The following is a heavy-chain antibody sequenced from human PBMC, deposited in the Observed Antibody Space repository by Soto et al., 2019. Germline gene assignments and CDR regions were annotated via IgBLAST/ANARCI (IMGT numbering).Heavy chain of an antibody. CDR1: GYRFDKYA. CDR2: INTDSGDT. V-gene: IGHV1-3*04. CDR3: ARRPLRGSYPVFYFDY. D-gene: IGHD1-20*01. J-gene: IGHJ4*02. Sequence: QVQLVQSGAEVKKPGASVRISCTASGYRFDKYAIHWVRQAPGQGFEWMGWINTDSGDTEYSQKFQVRISLTRDTSATTAYLDLTSLTSEDTAVYFFARRPLRGSYPVFYFDYWGQGTLVTVSS.